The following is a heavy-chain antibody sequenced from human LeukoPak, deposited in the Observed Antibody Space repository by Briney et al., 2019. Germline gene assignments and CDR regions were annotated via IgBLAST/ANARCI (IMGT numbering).Heavy chain of an antibody. CDR1: DASFNTHY. J-gene: IGHJ6*02. V-gene: IGHV4-4*07. CDR3: ARVSGYSYGYVYYYYGMDV. D-gene: IGHD5-18*01. CDR2: IYTSGST. Sequence: SETLSLTCTVSDASFNTHYWTWIRQPPGKGLEWIGRIYTSGSTNYNPSLKSRVTMSVDTSKNQFSLKLSSLTAADTAVYYCARVSGYSYGYVYYYYGMDVWGQGTTVTVSS.